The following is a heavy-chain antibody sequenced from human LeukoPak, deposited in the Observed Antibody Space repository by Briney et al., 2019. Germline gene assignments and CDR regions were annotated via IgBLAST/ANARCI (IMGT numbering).Heavy chain of an antibody. D-gene: IGHD4-17*01. CDR3: ARDITVTTGYGWYFDL. J-gene: IGHJ2*01. Sequence: ASVKVSCKASGYTFTSYGISWVRQAPGQGLEWMGWISAYNGNTNYAQKLQGRVTMTTDTSTSTAYMELRSLRSDDTAVYYCARDITVTTGYGWYFDLWGRGTLVTVSS. V-gene: IGHV1-18*01. CDR2: ISAYNGNT. CDR1: GYTFTSYG.